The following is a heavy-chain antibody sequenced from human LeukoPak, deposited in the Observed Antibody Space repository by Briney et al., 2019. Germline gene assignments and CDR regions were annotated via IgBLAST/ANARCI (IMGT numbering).Heavy chain of an antibody. J-gene: IGHJ4*02. D-gene: IGHD6-19*01. CDR3: ARSLGSGWIHLVEY. CDR1: GFTFNTYA. CDR2: VSYDGGAK. V-gene: IGHV3-30*03. Sequence: GGSLRLSCAASGFTFNTYALHWVRQAPGKGLEWVAVVSYDGGAKYYADSVKGRFTISRDNSKNTVDLQMYSLRAEDSAVYYCARSLGSGWIHLVEYWGQGTLVTVSS.